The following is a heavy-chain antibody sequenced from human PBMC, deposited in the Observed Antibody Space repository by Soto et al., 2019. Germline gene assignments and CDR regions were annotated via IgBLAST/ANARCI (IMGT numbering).Heavy chain of an antibody. J-gene: IGHJ4*02. CDR3: AKDLGSTDY. CDR1: GFTFSSYG. D-gene: IGHD1-26*01. Sequence: QVQLVESGGGVVQPGRSLRLSCAASGFTFSSYGMHWVRQAPGKGLEWVAVISYDGGNKYYADSVKGRFTISRDNSKNTLYLQMNSLRAEDTAVYYCAKDLGSTDYWGQGTLVTVSS. V-gene: IGHV3-30*18. CDR2: ISYDGGNK.